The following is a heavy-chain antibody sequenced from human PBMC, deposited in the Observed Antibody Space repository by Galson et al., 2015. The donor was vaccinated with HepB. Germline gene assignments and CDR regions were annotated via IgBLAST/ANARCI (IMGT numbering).Heavy chain of an antibody. V-gene: IGHV3-30-3*01. CDR2: ISYDGSNK. J-gene: IGHJ4*02. CDR3: ARVEIVVVTAHPPRY. D-gene: IGHD2-21*02. Sequence: LRLSCAASGFTFSSYAMHWVRQAPGKGLEWVAVISYDGSNKYYADSVKGRFTISRDNSKNTLYLQMNSLRAEDTAVYYCARVEIVVVTAHPPRYWGQGTLVTVSS. CDR1: GFTFSSYA.